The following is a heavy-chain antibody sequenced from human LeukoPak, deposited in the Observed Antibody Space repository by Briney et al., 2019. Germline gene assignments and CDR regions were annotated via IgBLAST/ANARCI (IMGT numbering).Heavy chain of an antibody. CDR2: IYYSGST. V-gene: IGHV4-59*01. D-gene: IGHD2-8*01. CDR3: ARVRTNDHGMDV. Sequence: SETLSLTCTVSGGSISSYYWSWIRQPPGKGLEWIGYIYYSGSTNYNPSLKSRVTISVDTSKNQFSLKLSSVTAADTAVYYCARVRTNDHGMDVWGRGTTVTVSS. J-gene: IGHJ6*02. CDR1: GGSISSYY.